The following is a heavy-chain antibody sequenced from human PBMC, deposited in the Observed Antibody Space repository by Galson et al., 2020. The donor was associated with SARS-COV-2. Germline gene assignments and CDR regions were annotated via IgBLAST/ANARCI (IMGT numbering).Heavy chain of an antibody. Sequence: LSLTCAAPGFTFSSYAMSWVRQAPGKGLEWVSAISGSGGSPYYADSVKGRFTISRDNSKNTLYLQMNSLRAEDTAVYYCAKDAGFLWELRGVYWGQGTLVTVSS. D-gene: IGHD1-26*01. V-gene: IGHV3-23*01. CDR2: ISGSGGSP. CDR1: GFTFSSYA. CDR3: AKDAGFLWELRGVY. J-gene: IGHJ4*02.